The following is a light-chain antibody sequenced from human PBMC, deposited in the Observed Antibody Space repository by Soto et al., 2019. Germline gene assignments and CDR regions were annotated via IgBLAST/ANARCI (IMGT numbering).Light chain of an antibody. CDR1: ESDVGGYTF. V-gene: IGLV2-14*01. J-gene: IGLJ2*01. Sequence: QSALTQPASVSGSPGQSITISCTGTESDVGGYTFVSWYQQHPGKAPKVIIFEVSYRPSGISNRFSGSKSGNTVALTISSLQSEDEADYYCSSYSSNSTPVFGGGTKLTVL. CDR2: EVS. CDR3: SSYSSNSTPV.